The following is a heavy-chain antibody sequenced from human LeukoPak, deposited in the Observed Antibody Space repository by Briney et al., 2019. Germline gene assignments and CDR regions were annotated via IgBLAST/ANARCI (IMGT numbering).Heavy chain of an antibody. CDR3: AKGASSAWFDP. Sequence: GGSLRLSCAASGFTFSTYSMSWVRQAPGKGLEWVSSISSGGSFTYYADSVKGRFTISRDNSKNTLFLQANSLTAGDTAIYYCAKGASSAWFDPWGQGTLVTVSS. D-gene: IGHD3-10*01. V-gene: IGHV3-23*01. CDR1: GFTFSTYS. J-gene: IGHJ5*02. CDR2: ISSGGSFT.